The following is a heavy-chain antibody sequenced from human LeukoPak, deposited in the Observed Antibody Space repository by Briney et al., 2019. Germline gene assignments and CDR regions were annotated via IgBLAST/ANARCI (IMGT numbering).Heavy chain of an antibody. CDR1: GISLSTSGPG. Sequence: SGPTLVNPTQTLALTCTVFGISLSTSGPGVGWIRHSSGKALEWAGLISWADDMRYSTSLKSRLTITKDTSKNQVVLTMTNMDRVDTATYYCAHSLWIQLWPYFDYWGQGNLVPVSS. J-gene: IGHJ4*02. D-gene: IGHD5-18*01. CDR2: ISWADDM. V-gene: IGHV2-5*02. CDR3: AHSLWIQLWPYFDY.